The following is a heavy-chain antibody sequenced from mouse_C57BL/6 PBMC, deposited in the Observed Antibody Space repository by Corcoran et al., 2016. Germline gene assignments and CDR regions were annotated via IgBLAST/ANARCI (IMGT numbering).Heavy chain of an antibody. CDR1: GYTFTDYY. D-gene: IGHD3-2*02. CDR2: INPNNGGT. V-gene: IGHV1-26*01. Sequence: EVQLQQSGPELVKPGASVKISCKASGYTFTDYYMNWVKQRHGKSLEWIGDINPNNGGTSYNQKFKGKATLTVDKSSSTAYMELRSLTSEDSAVYYCARSRDSSGYVQCAYWGQGTLVTVSA. J-gene: IGHJ3*01. CDR3: ARSRDSSGYVQCAY.